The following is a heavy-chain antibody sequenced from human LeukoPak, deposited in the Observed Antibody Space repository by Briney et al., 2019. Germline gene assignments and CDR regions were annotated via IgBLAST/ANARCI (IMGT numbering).Heavy chain of an antibody. CDR3: TRHPTAMVNFDY. CDR2: IRSKANSYAT. D-gene: IGHD5-18*01. V-gene: IGHV3-73*01. J-gene: IGHJ4*02. CDR1: GFTFSGSA. Sequence: PGGSLRLSRAASGFTFSGSAMHWVRQASGKGLEWVGRIRSKANSYATAYAASVKGRFTISRDDSKNTAYLQMNSLKTEDTAVYYCTRHPTAMVNFDYWGQGTLVTVSS.